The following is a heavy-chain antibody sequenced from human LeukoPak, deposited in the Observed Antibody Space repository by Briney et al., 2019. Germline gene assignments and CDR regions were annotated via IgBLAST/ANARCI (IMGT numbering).Heavy chain of an antibody. J-gene: IGHJ4*02. Sequence: GGSVRLSCAASGFTFSGSAMHWLRQASGKGLEWVGRIRSKANSYATAYAASVKGRFPISRDDSKNTAYLQMNSLKTEDTAVYYCTRPNDYGDYWGQGTLVTVSS. V-gene: IGHV3-73*01. CDR1: GFTFSGSA. CDR3: TRPNDYGDY. CDR2: IRSKANSYAT.